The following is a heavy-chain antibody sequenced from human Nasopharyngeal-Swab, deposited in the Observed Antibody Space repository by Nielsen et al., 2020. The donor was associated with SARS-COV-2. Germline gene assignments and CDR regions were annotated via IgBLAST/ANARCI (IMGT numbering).Heavy chain of an antibody. Sequence: SETLLTCTVSGASISSYYWSWIRQPPGKGLEWVAYSHYSGSTNYNPSLKSRVTMSVDTSKRQFSLMLTSVTAADTAVYYCARGFDYWGQGTLVTVSS. J-gene: IGHJ4*02. CDR3: ARGFDY. CDR1: GASISSYY. V-gene: IGHV4-59*08. CDR2: SHYSGST.